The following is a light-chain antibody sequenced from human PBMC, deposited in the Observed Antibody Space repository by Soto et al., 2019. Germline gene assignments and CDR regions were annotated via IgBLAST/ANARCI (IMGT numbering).Light chain of an antibody. J-gene: IGLJ1*01. V-gene: IGLV2-23*02. CDR1: SGDVGSYNL. Sequence: QSVLTQPAYVYGSPGQSITIPCTGTSGDVGSYNLVSWYQQHPGKAPKLLIYEVTERPSGVSNRFSGSKSGNTASLTISGLQPDDEADYYCCSYAGNSEVFGTGTKVTVL. CDR3: CSYAGNSEV. CDR2: EVT.